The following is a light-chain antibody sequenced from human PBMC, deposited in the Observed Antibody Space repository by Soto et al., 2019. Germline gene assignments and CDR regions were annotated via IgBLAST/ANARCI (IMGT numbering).Light chain of an antibody. J-gene: IGKJ2*01. CDR3: QQYYSTPYT. CDR2: GAS. V-gene: IGKV4-1*01. Sequence: DIVMTQSPDYLAVSLGERATIHCQSSQSVFYRSDNRNNLTWYQQKPGQPPKLLIYGASIRESVVPDRFSGSGSGTHFTLAISSLQAEDVAVYYCQQYYSTPYTFGQGTKLQIK. CDR1: QSVFYRSDNRNN.